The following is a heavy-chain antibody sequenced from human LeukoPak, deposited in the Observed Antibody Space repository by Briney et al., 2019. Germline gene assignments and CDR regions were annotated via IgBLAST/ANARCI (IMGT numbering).Heavy chain of an antibody. J-gene: IGHJ2*01. CDR2: INPNNGGT. D-gene: IGHD5-12*01. Sequence: ASVKVSYKASGYTFTDYYMHWVRQAPGQGLEWMGSINPNNGGTNSAQRFQGKVTMTRDTSIATAYMDLSSLRSDDTAVYYCARGGPSQVATVYWFFDLWGRGTLVTVSS. CDR1: GYTFTDYY. CDR3: ARGGPSQVATVYWFFDL. V-gene: IGHV1-2*02.